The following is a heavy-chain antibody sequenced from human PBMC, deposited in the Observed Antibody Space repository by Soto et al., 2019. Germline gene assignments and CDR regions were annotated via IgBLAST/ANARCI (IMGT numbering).Heavy chain of an antibody. V-gene: IGHV5-10-1*01. CDR1: GYSFTSYW. Sequence: PGESLKISCKGSGYSFTSYWISWVRQMPGKGLEWMGRIDPSDSYTNYSPSFQGHVTISADKSISTAYLQWSSLKASDTAMYYCARQDMVNNWFDPWGQGTLVTVSS. CDR3: ARQDMVNNWFDP. D-gene: IGHD5-18*01. J-gene: IGHJ5*02. CDR2: IDPSDSYT.